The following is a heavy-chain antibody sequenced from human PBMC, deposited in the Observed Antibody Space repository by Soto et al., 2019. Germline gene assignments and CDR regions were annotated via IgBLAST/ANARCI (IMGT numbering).Heavy chain of an antibody. CDR1: GASISDYY. J-gene: IGHJ4*02. Sequence: QVQLQESGPGVVKPSETLSLICNVSGASISDYYWTWIRQPAGGGMECVGRMSVTAYTNYHPTLEGRLTMSEDTSRNLFSLQLTSVPDTDMARYYCARLEGSGLSDCWGQGNPVTVSS. D-gene: IGHD3-16*02. V-gene: IGHV4-4*07. CDR3: ARLEGSGLSDC. CDR2: MSVTAYT.